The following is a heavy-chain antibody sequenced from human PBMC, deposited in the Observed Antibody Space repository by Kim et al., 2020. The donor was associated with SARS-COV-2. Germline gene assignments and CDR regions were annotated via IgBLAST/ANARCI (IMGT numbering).Heavy chain of an antibody. Sequence: TNYNPSLKSRVTISVDTSKNQFSLKLSSVTAADTAVYYCARPGDYGWFDPWGQGTLVTVSS. V-gene: IGHV4-34*01. J-gene: IGHJ5*02. CDR3: ARPGDYGWFDP. CDR2: T. D-gene: IGHD4-17*01.